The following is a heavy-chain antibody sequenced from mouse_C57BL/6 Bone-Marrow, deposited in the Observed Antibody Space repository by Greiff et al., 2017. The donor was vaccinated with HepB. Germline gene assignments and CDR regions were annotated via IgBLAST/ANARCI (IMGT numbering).Heavy chain of an antibody. J-gene: IGHJ1*03. CDR3: AKNYYGRGYWYFDV. CDR2: IWRGGST. D-gene: IGHD1-1*01. V-gene: IGHV2-5*01. CDR1: GFSLTSYG. Sequence: VQLQQSGPGLVQPSQSLSITCTVSGFSLTSYGVHWVRQSPGKGLEWLGVIWRGGSTDYNAAFMSRLSITKDNSKSQVFFKMNSLQADDTDIYYCAKNYYGRGYWYFDVWGTGTTVTVAS.